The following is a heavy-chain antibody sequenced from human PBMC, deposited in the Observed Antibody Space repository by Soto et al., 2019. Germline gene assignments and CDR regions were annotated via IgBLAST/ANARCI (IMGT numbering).Heavy chain of an antibody. CDR3: ARRLRYSSSLLSGWFDP. CDR2: IYPGDSDT. CDR1: GYSFTSYW. V-gene: IGHV5-51*01. Sequence: GESLKISCKGSGYSFTSYWIGWVRQMPGKDLEWMGIIYPGDSDTRYSPSFQGQVTISADKSISTAYLQWSSLKASDTAMYYCARRLRYSSSLLSGWFDPWGQGTLVTVSS. D-gene: IGHD6-6*01. J-gene: IGHJ5*02.